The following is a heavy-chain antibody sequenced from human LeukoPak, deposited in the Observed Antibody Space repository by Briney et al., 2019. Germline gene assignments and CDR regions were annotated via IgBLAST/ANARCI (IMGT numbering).Heavy chain of an antibody. CDR3: ARGYSSSWNYLDY. V-gene: IGHV4-59*01. J-gene: IGHJ4*02. CDR2: VSDSGST. CDR1: GGSISNYW. Sequence: SETLSLTCTVSGGSISNYWWSWIRQPPGKGLEWIGYVSDSGSTNYNPSLKSRVTISVDTSKKQFSLKVSSVTAADTAVYYCARGYSSSWNYLDYWGQGTLVTVSS. D-gene: IGHD6-13*01.